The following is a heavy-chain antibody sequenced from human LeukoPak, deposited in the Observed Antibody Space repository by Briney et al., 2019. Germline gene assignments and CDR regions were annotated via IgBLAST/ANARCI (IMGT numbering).Heavy chain of an antibody. V-gene: IGHV1-2*02. CDR1: GYTFTGYY. Sequence: EASVKVSCKASGYTFTGYYMHWVRQAPGQGFEWMGWINPNSGGTNYAQNFQGRVTMTRDTSISTAYMELSRLTSDDTAVYYCARSQMLGSLDYWGQGTLVTVSS. CDR3: ARSQMLGSLDY. D-gene: IGHD3-10*01. J-gene: IGHJ4*02. CDR2: INPNSGGT.